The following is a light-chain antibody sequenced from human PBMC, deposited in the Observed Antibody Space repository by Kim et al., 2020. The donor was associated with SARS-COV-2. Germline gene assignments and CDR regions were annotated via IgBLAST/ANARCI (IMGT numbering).Light chain of an antibody. Sequence: GDRVTITCRASQSISSYLNWYQQKPGKAPKLLIYAASSLQSGVPSRFSGSGSGTDFTLTISSLQPEDFATYYCQQSYSFGGGTK. V-gene: IGKV1-39*01. CDR3: QQSYS. J-gene: IGKJ4*01. CDR1: QSISSY. CDR2: AAS.